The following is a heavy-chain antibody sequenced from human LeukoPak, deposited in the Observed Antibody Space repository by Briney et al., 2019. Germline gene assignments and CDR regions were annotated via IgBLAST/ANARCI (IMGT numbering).Heavy chain of an antibody. CDR2: LNTDTGNP. V-gene: IGHV7-4-1*02. J-gene: IGHJ6*03. CDR1: VYTSTKYG. Sequence: ASVKVSRKVFVYTSTKYGVYWVRQAPGQGLEWMGWLNTDTGNPTYAQGFTGRFVFSLDTSVSTTYLQISSLKPEDTAVYYCARGIGIGTVLMVHGNMDVWGKGTTVTVSS. CDR3: ARGIGIGTVLMVHGNMDV. D-gene: IGHD2-8*01.